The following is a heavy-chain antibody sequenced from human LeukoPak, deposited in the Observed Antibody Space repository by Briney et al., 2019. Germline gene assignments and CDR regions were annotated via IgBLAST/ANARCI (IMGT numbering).Heavy chain of an antibody. V-gene: IGHV1-2*06. CDR3: AREIVVAPLVWFDP. D-gene: IGHD3-22*01. CDR1: GYTFTGYY. Sequence: ASVKVSCKASGYTFTGYYMHWGRQAPGQGLEWMGRINPNSGGTNYAQTFQGRVTMTRDTSISTAYMELSRLRSDDTAVYYCAREIVVAPLVWFDPWGQGTLVTVSS. J-gene: IGHJ5*02. CDR2: INPNSGGT.